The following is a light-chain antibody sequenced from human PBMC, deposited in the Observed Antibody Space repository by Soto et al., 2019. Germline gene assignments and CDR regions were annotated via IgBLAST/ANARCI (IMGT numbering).Light chain of an antibody. J-gene: IGLJ2*01. Sequence: QSVLTQPASVSGSPGQSITISCTGTGSDVGFYKSVSWYQHHPGRAPKLIIYEVTNRPSGVSSRFSGSRSGNTASLTISGLQAEDEADYYCTSYTSSTNLVFGGGTKLTVL. CDR2: EVT. V-gene: IGLV2-14*01. CDR3: TSYTSSTNLV. CDR1: GSDVGFYKS.